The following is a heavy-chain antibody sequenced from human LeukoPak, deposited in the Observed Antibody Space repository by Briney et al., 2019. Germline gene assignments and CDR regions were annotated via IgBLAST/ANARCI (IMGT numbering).Heavy chain of an antibody. D-gene: IGHD3-10*01. CDR3: ARDLLLYFGEVTMAFDY. CDR2: IYSGGST. Sequence: GGSLRLSCAASGFTVSSNYMSWVRQAPGKGLEWVSVIYSGGSTYYADSVKGRFTISRDNAKNSLSLQMNSLRAENTAVYYCARDLLLYFGEVTMAFDYWGLGTLVTVSS. V-gene: IGHV3-53*01. CDR1: GFTVSSNY. J-gene: IGHJ4*02.